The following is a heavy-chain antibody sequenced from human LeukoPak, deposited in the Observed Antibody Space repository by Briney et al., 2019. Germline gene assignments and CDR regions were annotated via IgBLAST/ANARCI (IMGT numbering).Heavy chain of an antibody. J-gene: IGHJ4*02. Sequence: ASVKVSCKASGYTFTGYYMHWVRQAPGQGLEWMGWINPNSGGTNYAQKFQGRVTMTRDTSISTAYMELSRLRSDDTAVYYCARLWIQLWLGGSKITHFDYWGQGTLVTVSS. CDR2: INPNSGGT. D-gene: IGHD5-18*01. V-gene: IGHV1-2*02. CDR3: ARLWIQLWLGGSKITHFDY. CDR1: GYTFTGYY.